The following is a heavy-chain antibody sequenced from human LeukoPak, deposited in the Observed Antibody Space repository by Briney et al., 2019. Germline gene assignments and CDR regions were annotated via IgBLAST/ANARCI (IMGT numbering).Heavy chain of an antibody. CDR2: INHSGST. V-gene: IGHV4-34*01. J-gene: IGHJ4*02. D-gene: IGHD3-16*02. CDR3: ARVPAYDYVWGGYRFDY. CDR1: GGSFSGYY. Sequence: SETLSLTCAVYGGSFSGYYWSWIRQPPGKGLEWIGEINHSGSTNYNPSLKSRVTISVDTSKNQFSLKLSSVTAADTAVYYCARVPAYDYVWGGYRFDYWGQGTLVTVSS.